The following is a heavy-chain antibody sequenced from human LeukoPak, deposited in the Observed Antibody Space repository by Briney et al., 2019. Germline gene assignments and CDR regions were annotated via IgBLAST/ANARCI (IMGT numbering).Heavy chain of an antibody. CDR1: GYIFTGYW. J-gene: IGHJ4*02. CDR2: INPNSGNT. D-gene: IGHD1-1*01. Sequence: ASLQLSCKASGYIFTGYWIHWVRQAPGQGLEWMGFINPNSGNTNYAQKFQGRVTMTRDTSISTAYMELSSLTSDDTAVYYCAREMRPATTTLVAYWGQGTLVTVSS. V-gene: IGHV1-2*02. CDR3: AREMRPATTTLVAY.